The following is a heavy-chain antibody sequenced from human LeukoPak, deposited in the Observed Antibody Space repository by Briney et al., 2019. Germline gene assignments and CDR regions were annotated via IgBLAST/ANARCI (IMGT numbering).Heavy chain of an antibody. CDR1: GFTFSSSA. D-gene: IGHD3-22*01. V-gene: IGHV3-23*01. CDR3: AKDHYYDSSAYHSFDY. J-gene: IGHJ4*02. Sequence: PGGSLRLSCAASGFTFSSSAMSWVRQVPGKGLEWVSGISASGGSTSYADSVRGRFTISRDNSKNTLYLQMNSLRADDTAVYYCAKDHYYDSSAYHSFDYWGQGTLVTVSS. CDR2: ISASGGST.